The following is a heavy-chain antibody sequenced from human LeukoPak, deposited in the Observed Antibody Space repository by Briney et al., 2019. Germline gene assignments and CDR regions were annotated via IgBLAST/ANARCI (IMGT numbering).Heavy chain of an antibody. D-gene: IGHD3-22*01. CDR1: GFTFSSYA. J-gene: IGHJ4*02. CDR3: AKDPTMIVVVIPDY. V-gene: IGHV3-23*01. CDR2: ISGSGGST. Sequence: GGSLRLPCAASGFTFSSYAMSWVRQAPGKGLEWVSAISGSGGSTYYVDSVKGRFTISRDNSKNTLYLQMDSLRAEDTVVYYCAKDPTMIVVVIPDYWGQGTLVTVSS.